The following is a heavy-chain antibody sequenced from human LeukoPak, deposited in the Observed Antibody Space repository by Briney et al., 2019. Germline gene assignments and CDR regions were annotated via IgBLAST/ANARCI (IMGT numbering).Heavy chain of an antibody. J-gene: IGHJ4*02. CDR1: GGSISSSHW. CDR2: ISDGGST. Sequence: SETLSLTCAVSGGSISSSHWWSWVRQPPGKGLEWIGEISDGGSTNYNPSHRSRVTVSVDKSKNHFSLRLSSVTAADTAVYYCARQLGLASSGAHFDSWGQGTLVIVSS. CDR3: ARQLGLASSGAHFDS. D-gene: IGHD6-13*01. V-gene: IGHV4-4*02.